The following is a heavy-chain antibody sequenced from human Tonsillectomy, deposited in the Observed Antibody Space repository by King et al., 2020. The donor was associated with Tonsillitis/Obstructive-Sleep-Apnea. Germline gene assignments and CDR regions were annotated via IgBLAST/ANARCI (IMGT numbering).Heavy chain of an antibody. CDR2: INHSGST. Sequence: VQLPQWGAGLLKPSETLSLTCAVYGGSFSGYYWSWIRQPPGKGLEWIGEINHSGSTNYNPSLKSRVTISVDTSKHQFSLKLSSVTAADTAVYYCARGGGNYDFWSGYSVYYYYMDVWGKGTTVTVSS. CDR1: GGSFSGYY. V-gene: IGHV4-34*01. J-gene: IGHJ6*03. CDR3: ARGGGNYDFWSGYSVYYYYMDV. D-gene: IGHD3-3*01.